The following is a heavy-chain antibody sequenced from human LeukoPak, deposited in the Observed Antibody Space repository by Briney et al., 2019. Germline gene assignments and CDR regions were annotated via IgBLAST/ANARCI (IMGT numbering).Heavy chain of an antibody. V-gene: IGHV1-69*05. Sequence: SVKVSCKDSGGTFSSYAISWVRQAPGQGLEWMGGIIPIFGTANYAQKFRGRVTITTDESTSTAYMELSSLRSEDTAVYYCARDGATYCGGDCYAMDVWGKGTTVTVSS. CDR3: ARDGATYCGGDCYAMDV. CDR1: GGTFSSYA. D-gene: IGHD2-21*02. J-gene: IGHJ6*03. CDR2: IIPIFGTA.